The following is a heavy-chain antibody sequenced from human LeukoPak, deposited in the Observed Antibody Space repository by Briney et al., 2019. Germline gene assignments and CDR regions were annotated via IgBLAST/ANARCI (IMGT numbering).Heavy chain of an antibody. J-gene: IGHJ6*03. V-gene: IGHV3-23*01. CDR3: ARVNYGSGSSYYYYYYMDV. D-gene: IGHD3-10*01. CDR2: ISDSGGSA. CDR1: GFTFNTYA. Sequence: GGSLRLSCAASGFTFNTYAMSWARQAPGKGLEWVSAISDSGGSAYYADSVKGRFTISRDNAKNSLYLQMNSLRAEDTAVYYCARVNYGSGSSYYYYYYMDVWGKGTTVTISS.